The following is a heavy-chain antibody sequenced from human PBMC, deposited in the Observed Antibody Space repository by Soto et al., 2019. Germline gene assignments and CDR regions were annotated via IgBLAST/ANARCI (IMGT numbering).Heavy chain of an antibody. Sequence: QVQLRESGPGLVKPSQTLSLTCTVSGGSISNDNYYWTWIRQHPGKGLEWIGYSYYSGSTYYNPSLKSRFSISVDTSKNQFSLKLSSVTAADTAVYYCVATTVTTISLDYCGQGTLVTVSS. V-gene: IGHV4-31*03. CDR2: SYYSGST. D-gene: IGHD4-17*01. J-gene: IGHJ4*02. CDR3: VATTVTTISLDY. CDR1: GGSISNDNYY.